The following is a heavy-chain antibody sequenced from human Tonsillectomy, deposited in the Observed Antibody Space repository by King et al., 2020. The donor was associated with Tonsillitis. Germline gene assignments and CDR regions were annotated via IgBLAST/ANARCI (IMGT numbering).Heavy chain of an antibody. D-gene: IGHD2-2*01. CDR2: ISSSGSSI. V-gene: IGHV3-48*03. Sequence: VQLVESGGGLVQPGGSLRLSCAASGFTFSSYEMNWVRQAPGTGLEWVSYISSSGSSIYYADSVKGRFTISRDNAKNSLYLQMHSLRAADTAVYYCAGRRDIVVVPAALEQLPRDSYYYYYMDVWGKGTTVTVSS. CDR3: AGRRDIVVVPAALEQLPRDSYYYYYMDV. J-gene: IGHJ6*03. CDR1: GFTFSSYE.